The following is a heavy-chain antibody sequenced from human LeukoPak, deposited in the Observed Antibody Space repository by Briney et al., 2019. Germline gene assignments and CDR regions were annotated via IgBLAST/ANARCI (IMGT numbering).Heavy chain of an antibody. J-gene: IGHJ4*02. CDR3: AREYSSGWYLTFDY. CDR1: GGSISSYY. CDR2: IYYSGST. Sequence: SETLSLTCTVSGGSISSYYWSWIRQPPGKGLEWIGYIYYSGSTNYNPSLKSRVTISVDTSKNQFSLKLSSVTAADTAVYYCAREYSSGWYLTFDYWGQGTLVTVSS. V-gene: IGHV4-59*08. D-gene: IGHD6-19*01.